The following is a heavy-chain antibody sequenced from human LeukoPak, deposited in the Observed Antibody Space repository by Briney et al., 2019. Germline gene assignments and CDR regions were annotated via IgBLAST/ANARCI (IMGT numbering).Heavy chain of an antibody. CDR2: ISSSSSYI. J-gene: IGHJ4*02. V-gene: IGHV3-21*01. CDR1: GLPFSSYS. CDR3: ARSIVVVPAAPAPFDY. D-gene: IGHD2-2*01. Sequence: PGGSLRLSCAASGLPFSSYSMNWVRKAPGKGLEGVSSISSSSSYIYYADSVKGRFTISRDNAKNSLYLQMNSLRAEDTAVYYCARSIVVVPAAPAPFDYWGQGTLVTVSS.